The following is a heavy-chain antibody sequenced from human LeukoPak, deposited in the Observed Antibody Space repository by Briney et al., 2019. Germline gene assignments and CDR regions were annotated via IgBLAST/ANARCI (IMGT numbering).Heavy chain of an antibody. CDR2: ISGSGGST. CDR3: AKDGDYGTQNFDY. Sequence: PGGSLRLSCTASGFTFSSYAVTWVRQAPGKGLKWVSAISGSGGSTYYADSVKGRFTISRDNSKNTLYLQMNSLRAEDTAVYYCAKDGDYGTQNFDYWGQGTLVTVSS. D-gene: IGHD4-17*01. CDR1: GFTFSSYA. V-gene: IGHV3-23*01. J-gene: IGHJ4*02.